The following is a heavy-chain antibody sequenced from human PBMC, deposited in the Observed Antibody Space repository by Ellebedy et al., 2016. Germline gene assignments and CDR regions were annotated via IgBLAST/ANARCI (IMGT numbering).Heavy chain of an antibody. V-gene: IGHV1-69*13. D-gene: IGHD4-17*01. CDR3: ARNYGPYYYYYMDV. CDR2: NIPIFGTA. CDR1: GGTFSSYA. J-gene: IGHJ6*03. Sequence: SVKVSXXASGGTFSSYAISWVRQAPGQGLEWMGGNIPIFGTANYAQKFQGRVTITADESTSTAYMELSSLRSEDTAVYYCARNYGPYYYYYMDVWGKGTTVTVSS.